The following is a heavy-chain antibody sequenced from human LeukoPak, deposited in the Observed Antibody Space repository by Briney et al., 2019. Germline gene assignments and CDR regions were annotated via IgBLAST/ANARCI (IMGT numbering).Heavy chain of an antibody. D-gene: IGHD6-25*01. CDR2: IKSKSEGETT. CDR1: GFTFSFTNAW. V-gene: IGHV3-15*01. Sequence: GGALRLSCAASGFTFSFTNAWVNWVRQAPGKGLEWVGHIKSKSEGETTDFAAPVKGRFTISRDDSKNTVYLQMNSLKTEDTAVYYCATTPGYWESARFDFGGQETGVPVSS. CDR3: ATTPGYWESARFDF. J-gene: IGHJ4*02.